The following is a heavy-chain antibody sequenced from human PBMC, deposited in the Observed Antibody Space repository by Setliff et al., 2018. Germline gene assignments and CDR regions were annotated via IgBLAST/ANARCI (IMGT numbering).Heavy chain of an antibody. CDR3: SRLVRLCTSTSCQRLSGGEF. J-gene: IGHJ4*02. Sequence: ASVKVSCKASGYIFKSYGISWLRQAPGQGLEWMGWISPHSGRTYCAPKVQGRVTLTTDTSTDTAYMEMRSLTSDDTAVYYCSRLVRLCTSTSCQRLSGGEFWGQGPLVIVSS. CDR1: GYIFKSYG. V-gene: IGHV1-18*01. D-gene: IGHD2-2*01. CDR2: ISPHSGRT.